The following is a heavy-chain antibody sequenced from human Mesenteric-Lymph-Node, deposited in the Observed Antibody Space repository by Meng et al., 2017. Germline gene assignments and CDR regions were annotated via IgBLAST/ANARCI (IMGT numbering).Heavy chain of an antibody. CDR2: ISWDGGST. CDR3: AKDKEEHPGGCYYGMDV. CDR1: GFTFSSYS. V-gene: IGHV3-43*01. D-gene: IGHD6-25*01. Sequence: GESLKISCAASGFTFSSYSMNWVRQAPGKGLEWVSLISWDGGSTYYADSVKGRFTISRDNSKNSLYLQMNSLRTEDTALYYCAKDKEEHPGGCYYGMDVWGQGTTVTVSS. J-gene: IGHJ6*02.